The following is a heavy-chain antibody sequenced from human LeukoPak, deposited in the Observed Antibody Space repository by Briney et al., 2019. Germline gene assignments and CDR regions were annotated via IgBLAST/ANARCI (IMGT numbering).Heavy chain of an antibody. CDR2: ISTYNDNT. Sequence: ASVKVSCKASGYTFNTYNINWVRQAPGQGLEWMGWISTYNDNTNYAQKFQGRVTMTTDTSTSTAYMELSSLRSDDTAVYYCARQSTRLFNTGSYYPPPAYDYWGQGTLVIVSS. V-gene: IGHV1-18*01. D-gene: IGHD1-26*01. CDR1: GYTFNTYN. CDR3: ARQSTRLFNTGSYYPPPAYDY. J-gene: IGHJ4*02.